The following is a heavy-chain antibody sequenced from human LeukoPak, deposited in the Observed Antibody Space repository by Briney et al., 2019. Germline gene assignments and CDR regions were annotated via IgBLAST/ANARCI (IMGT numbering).Heavy chain of an antibody. V-gene: IGHV4-34*01. CDR2: INHSGST. CDR3: AGSSSGPDY. J-gene: IGHJ4*02. CDR1: GESFSAYY. Sequence: PSETLSLTWAVYGESFSAYYWSWIRQPPGKGLEWIGEINHSGSTNYNPSLKSRVTISIDTSENQFSLKLSSVTAADTAVYYCAGSSSGPDYWGQGTLVTVS. D-gene: IGHD3-22*01.